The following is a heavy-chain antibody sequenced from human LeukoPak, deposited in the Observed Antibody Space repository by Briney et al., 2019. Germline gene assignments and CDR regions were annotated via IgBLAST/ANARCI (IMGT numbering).Heavy chain of an antibody. Sequence: GGSLRLSCAASGFTFSSYWMHWVRQAPGKGLVWVSRINSDGSRTSYADSVKGRFTISRDNAKNTLYLQMNSLRAEDTAVYYCARGGGYYDYVWGSYRYTGDWFDPWGQGTLVTVSS. CDR2: INSDGSRT. D-gene: IGHD3-16*02. CDR3: ARGGGYYDYVWGSYRYTGDWFDP. V-gene: IGHV3-74*01. J-gene: IGHJ5*02. CDR1: GFTFSSYW.